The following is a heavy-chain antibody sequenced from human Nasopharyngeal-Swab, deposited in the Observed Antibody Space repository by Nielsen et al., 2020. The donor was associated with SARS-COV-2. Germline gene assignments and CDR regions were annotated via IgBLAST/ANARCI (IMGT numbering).Heavy chain of an antibody. CDR3: ARDNIAAFYGMDV. V-gene: IGHV3-30*03. CDR1: GFTFSSYG. CDR2: ISYDGSNK. D-gene: IGHD6-6*01. J-gene: IGHJ6*02. Sequence: GESLKISCAASGFTFSSYGMHWVRQAPGKGLEWVAVISYDGSNKYYADSVKGRFTISRDNAKNSLYLQMNSLRAEDTAVYYCARDNIAAFYGMDVWGQGTTVTVSS.